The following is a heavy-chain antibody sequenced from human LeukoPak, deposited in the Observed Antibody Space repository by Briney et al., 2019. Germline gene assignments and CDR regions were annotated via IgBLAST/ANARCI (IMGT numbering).Heavy chain of an antibody. J-gene: IGHJ4*02. V-gene: IGHV4-59*01. CDR2: IYFSGST. D-gene: IGHD3-10*01. Sequence: SETLSLTCTVSGDSMRSYYWSWIRQPPGKGLEWIASIYFSGSTNYNPSLKSRVTISVDTSKNQFSLKLSSVTAADTAVYYCARGTNMVRGVTSAADFGYWGQGTLVTVSS. CDR3: ARGTNMVRGVTSAADFGY. CDR1: GDSMRSYY.